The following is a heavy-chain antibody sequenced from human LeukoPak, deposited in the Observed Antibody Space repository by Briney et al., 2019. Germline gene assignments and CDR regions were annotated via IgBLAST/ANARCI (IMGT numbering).Heavy chain of an antibody. Sequence: GGSLRLSCAASGFTFSDYYMSWIRQAPGKGLEWVSYISSSGSTIYYADSVKGRFTISRDNAKNSLYLQMNSLRAEDTAVYYCAREGSSGWLGYYYYYMDVWGKGTTVTVSS. D-gene: IGHD6-19*01. CDR3: AREGSSGWLGYYYYYMDV. CDR2: ISSSGSTI. J-gene: IGHJ6*03. CDR1: GFTFSDYY. V-gene: IGHV3-11*04.